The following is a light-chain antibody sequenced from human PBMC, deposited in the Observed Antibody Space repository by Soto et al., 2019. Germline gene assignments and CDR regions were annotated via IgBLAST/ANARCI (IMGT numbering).Light chain of an antibody. CDR2: GAS. V-gene: IGKV3-20*01. J-gene: IGKJ4*01. CDR3: QQYDSSPLT. Sequence: EIVLTQSPGTLSLSPGERATLSCRASQSVSSSYLAWYQQKPGQAPRLLIYGASSRATGIPDRFSGSGSGTDLTLTISRMEPEDFAVYYCQQYDSSPLTFGGGTKGEIK. CDR1: QSVSSSY.